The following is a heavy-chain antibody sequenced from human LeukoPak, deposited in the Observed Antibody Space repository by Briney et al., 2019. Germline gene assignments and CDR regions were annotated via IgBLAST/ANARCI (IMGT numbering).Heavy chain of an antibody. J-gene: IGHJ5*01. V-gene: IGHV3-30*02. CDR3: AKDRHAPGRYCSSTSCFPFDS. CDR1: GFTFSSYG. Sequence: PGGSLRLSCAASGFTFSSYGMHWVRQAPGKGLEWVAFIRYDGSNKYYADSVKGRFTISRDNSKNTLYPQMNSLRAEDTAVYYCAKDRHAPGRYCSSTSCFPFDSWGQGTLVTVSS. CDR2: IRYDGSNK. D-gene: IGHD2-2*01.